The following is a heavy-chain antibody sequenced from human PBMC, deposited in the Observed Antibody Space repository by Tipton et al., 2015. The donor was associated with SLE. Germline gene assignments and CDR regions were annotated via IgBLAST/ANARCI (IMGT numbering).Heavy chain of an antibody. D-gene: IGHD1-26*01. Sequence: LRLSCTVSGGSISSYYWSWIRQPPGKGLEWIGYIYYSGSTNYNPSLKSRVTISVDTSKNQFSLKLSSVTAADTAVYYCARGQEWELLEWFGPWGQGTLVTVSS. CDR2: IYYSGST. J-gene: IGHJ5*02. CDR1: GGSISSYY. V-gene: IGHV4-59*01. CDR3: ARGQEWELLEWFGP.